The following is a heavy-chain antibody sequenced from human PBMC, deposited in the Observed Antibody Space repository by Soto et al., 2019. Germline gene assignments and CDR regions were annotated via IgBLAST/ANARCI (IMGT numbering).Heavy chain of an antibody. J-gene: IGHJ5*02. Sequence: PSETLSLTCTVSGGSITSGGYYWDWIRQHPGKGLEWIGYIFYTGTTRYNSALQSRVSISVDSTKNHFSLKLTSVTAADTAVYYCARDITLFGVALQRGFDPWGQGXVVTVSS. CDR3: ARDITLFGVALQRGFDP. D-gene: IGHD3-3*01. CDR1: GGSITSGGYY. V-gene: IGHV4-31*03. CDR2: IFYTGTT.